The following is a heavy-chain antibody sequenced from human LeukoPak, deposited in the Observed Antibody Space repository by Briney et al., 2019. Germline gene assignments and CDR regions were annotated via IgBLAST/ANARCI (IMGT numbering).Heavy chain of an antibody. V-gene: IGHV3-48*01. CDR2: IDTGTSTI. Sequence: GGSLRLSCAASGFTFSTYSMNWVRQAPGKGLEWVSYIDTGTSTIYYADSVKGRFTISRDNSKNTLYLQMNSLRPEDTAVYFCARDGMVYAKGNYFDLWGRGTLVTVSS. CDR3: ARDGMVYAKGNYFDL. CDR1: GFTFSTYS. D-gene: IGHD2-8*01. J-gene: IGHJ2*01.